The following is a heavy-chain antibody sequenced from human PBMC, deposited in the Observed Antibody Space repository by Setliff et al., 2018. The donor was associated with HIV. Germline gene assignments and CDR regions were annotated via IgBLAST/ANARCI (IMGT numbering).Heavy chain of an antibody. D-gene: IGHD1-26*01. CDR1: GGSIITSDDY. CDR3: ARHAVVGATPYYFDY. Sequence: SETLSLTCIVSGGSIITSDDYWGWIRQPPGKGLEWIGSFYYGGNTYYNPSLKSRVTISADTSKNQFSLKLSSVTAADTAIYYCARHAVVGATPYYFDYWGQGTLVTVSS. CDR2: FYYGGNT. V-gene: IGHV4-39*01. J-gene: IGHJ4*02.